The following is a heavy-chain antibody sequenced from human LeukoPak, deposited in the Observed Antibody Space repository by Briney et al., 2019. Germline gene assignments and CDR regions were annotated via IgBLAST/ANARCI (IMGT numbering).Heavy chain of an antibody. V-gene: IGHV3-11*01. Sequence: PGGSLRLPCAASGLTFRDYYMSWIRQAPGKGLERVSYFSSSGTTKYYADSVKGRFTIPRDNAKNSLYLQMNSLRAEDTAVYYCARVPTVTTWGYYYMDVWGKGTTVTVSS. D-gene: IGHD4-17*01. CDR2: FSSSGTTK. CDR3: ARVPTVTTWGYYYMDV. J-gene: IGHJ6*03. CDR1: GLTFRDYY.